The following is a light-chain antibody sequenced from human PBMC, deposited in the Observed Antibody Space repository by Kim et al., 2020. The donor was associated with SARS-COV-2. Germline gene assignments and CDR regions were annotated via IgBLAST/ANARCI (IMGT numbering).Light chain of an antibody. CDR1: QGIRDD. CDR3: QQSYSTPQT. J-gene: IGKJ1*01. Sequence: IQMTQSPSSLSASVGDTVTITCRASQGIRDDLGWYQQRPGKAPKLLIYSASSLQSGVPSRFSGSGSGSDFTLTISSLQPEDFASYYCQQSYSTPQTFGQGTKVDIK. CDR2: SAS. V-gene: IGKV1-39*01.